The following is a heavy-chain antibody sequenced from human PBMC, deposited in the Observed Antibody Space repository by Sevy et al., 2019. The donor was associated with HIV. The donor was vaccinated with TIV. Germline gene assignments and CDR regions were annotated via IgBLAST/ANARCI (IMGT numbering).Heavy chain of an antibody. D-gene: IGHD3-3*01. Sequence: ASVKVSCKASGYTLTSYGISWVRQAPGQGLEWMGWISAYNGNTNYAQMLQGRVTMTTDTSTSTAYMELRSLRSDDTAVYYCARYRALLYYDFWSGYYSPQYYYYGMDVWGQGTTVTVSS. CDR3: ARYRALLYYDFWSGYYSPQYYYYGMDV. CDR2: ISAYNGNT. CDR1: GYTLTSYG. V-gene: IGHV1-18*01. J-gene: IGHJ6*02.